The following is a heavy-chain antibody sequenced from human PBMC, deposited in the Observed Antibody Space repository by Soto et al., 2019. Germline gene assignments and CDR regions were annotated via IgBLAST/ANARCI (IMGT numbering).Heavy chain of an antibody. CDR1: GFTFSSND. J-gene: IGHJ3*01. Sequence: EVQLVESGGGLIQPGGSLRLSCAASGFTFSSNDMNWVRQAPGKGLEWVSLIYSGGSTYYADSVKGRSTISRDNSKNTFYLQMSSLTAEDTAVYYCATRPLLPGAPWGQGTIVTVSS. V-gene: IGHV3-53*01. D-gene: IGHD3-22*01. CDR2: IYSGGST. CDR3: ATRPLLPGAP.